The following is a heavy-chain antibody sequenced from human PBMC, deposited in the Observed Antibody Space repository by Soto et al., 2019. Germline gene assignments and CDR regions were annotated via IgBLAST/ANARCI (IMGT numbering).Heavy chain of an antibody. V-gene: IGHV1-2*04. CDR3: ARSYCSGGSCYSHAFDI. CDR2: INPNSGGT. J-gene: IGHJ3*02. Sequence: ASVKVSCKASGYTFTGYYMHWVRQAPGQGLEWMGWINPNSGGTNYAQKFQGWVTMTRDTSISTAYMELSRLRSDDTAVYYCARSYCSGGSCYSHAFDIWGQGTMVTVSS. D-gene: IGHD2-15*01. CDR1: GYTFTGYY.